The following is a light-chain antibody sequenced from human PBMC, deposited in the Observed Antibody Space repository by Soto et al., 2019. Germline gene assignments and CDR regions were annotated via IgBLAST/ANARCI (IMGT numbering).Light chain of an antibody. J-gene: IGLJ3*02. V-gene: IGLV2-14*01. CDR1: GRDLGDYYY. Sequence: QSALTQPASLSGSPGQSITISCTGTGRDLGDYYYVSWYQQRPGKAPRLLIYEVTNRPSGISDRFSGSKSGSTASLTISGLQAEDEADYYFSSYASGPTFLFGGGTKLTVL. CDR3: SSYASGPTFL. CDR2: EVT.